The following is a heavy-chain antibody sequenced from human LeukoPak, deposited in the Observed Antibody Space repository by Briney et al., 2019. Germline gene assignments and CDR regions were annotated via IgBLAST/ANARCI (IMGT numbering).Heavy chain of an antibody. D-gene: IGHD2-2*01. Sequence: GASVKVSCKASGYTFTSYGISWVRQAPGQGLEWMGWISAYNGNTNYAQKLQGRVTMTTDTSTSTAYMELRSLRSDDTAVYYCARDLFRYLGMGYCSSTSCPHWFDPRGQGTLVTVSS. V-gene: IGHV1-18*01. CDR2: ISAYNGNT. CDR1: GYTFTSYG. J-gene: IGHJ5*02. CDR3: ARDLFRYLGMGYCSSTSCPHWFDP.